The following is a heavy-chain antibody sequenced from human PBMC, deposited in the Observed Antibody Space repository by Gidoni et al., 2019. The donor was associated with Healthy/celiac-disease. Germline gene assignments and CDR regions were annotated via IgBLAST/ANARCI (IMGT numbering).Heavy chain of an antibody. CDR3: AREGGGYSGYDSPPYYYGMDV. Sequence: QVQLVQSVAEVLQPGSSVKVSCKASGVTFSSCAISWGGQAPGKGLEWMGGIIPILGTANDAKKFQGRGTITADESTSTAYMELSSLRSEDTAVYYCAREGGGYSGYDSPPYYYGMDVWGQGTTVTVSS. CDR2: IIPILGTA. V-gene: IGHV1-69*01. J-gene: IGHJ6*02. D-gene: IGHD5-12*01. CDR1: GVTFSSCA.